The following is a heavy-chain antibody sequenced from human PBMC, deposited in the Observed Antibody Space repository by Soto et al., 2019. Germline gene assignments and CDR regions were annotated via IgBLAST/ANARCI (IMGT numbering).Heavy chain of an antibody. J-gene: IGHJ4*02. CDR3: ARDRSSSWYNGTFYFDS. CDR2: IIPLFDAT. Sequence: QVQLVQSGAEVRKPGSSVKVSCKASGGTFTTYDISWVRQAPGQGLEWMGGIIPLFDATKYAQKFQGRVTITADKSTGPDYMELSSLRSEDTAMYYCARDRSSSWYNGTFYFDSWGQGTLVTVSS. CDR1: GGTFTTYD. V-gene: IGHV1-69*06. D-gene: IGHD6-19*01.